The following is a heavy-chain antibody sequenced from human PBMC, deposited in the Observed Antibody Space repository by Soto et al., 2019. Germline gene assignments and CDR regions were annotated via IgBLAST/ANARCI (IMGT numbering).Heavy chain of an antibody. CDR3: ARLVVVPAAAQYYYYYYGMDV. D-gene: IGHD2-2*01. CDR1: GYSFTSYW. V-gene: IGHV5-10-1*01. J-gene: IGHJ6*02. Sequence: GESLKISCKGSGYSFTSYWISWVRQMPGKGLEWMGRIDPSDSYTNYSPSFQGHVTISADKSISTAYLQWSSLKASDTAMYYCARLVVVPAAAQYYYYYYGMDVWGQGTTVTVPS. CDR2: IDPSDSYT.